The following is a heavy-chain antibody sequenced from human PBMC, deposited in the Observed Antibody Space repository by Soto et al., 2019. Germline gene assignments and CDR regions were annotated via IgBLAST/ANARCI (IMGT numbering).Heavy chain of an antibody. CDR2: INPSGGST. Sequence: GASVKVSCKASGYTFTSYYMHWVRQAPGQGLEWMGIINPSGGSTSYAQKFQGRVTMTRDTSTSTVYMEPSSLRSEDTAVYYCARDGEYSSSSGLRYFDYWGQGTLVTVSS. CDR1: GYTFTSYY. V-gene: IGHV1-46*03. D-gene: IGHD6-6*01. J-gene: IGHJ4*02. CDR3: ARDGEYSSSSGLRYFDY.